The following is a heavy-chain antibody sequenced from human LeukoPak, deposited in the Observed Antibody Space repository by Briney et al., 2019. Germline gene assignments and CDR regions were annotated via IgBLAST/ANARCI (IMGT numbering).Heavy chain of an antibody. J-gene: IGHJ3*02. CDR3: ATGSSGADDAFDI. CDR1: GYSISGGYY. Sequence: SETLSLTCTVSGYSISGGYYWGWIRQPPGKGLEWIGSIYHSGSTYYNPSLKSRVTISIDTSKNQFSLKLSSVTAADTAVYYCATGSSGADDAFDIWGQGTMVTVSS. CDR2: IYHSGST. D-gene: IGHD6-19*01. V-gene: IGHV4-38-2*02.